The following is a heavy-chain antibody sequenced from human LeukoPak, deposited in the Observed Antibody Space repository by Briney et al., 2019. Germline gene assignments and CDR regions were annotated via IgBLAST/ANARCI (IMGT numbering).Heavy chain of an antibody. CDR1: GFTFSDHW. CDR2: IKQDGREK. Sequence: GGSLRLSCAASGFTFSDHWMSWVRQAPGKGLEWVANIKQDGREKYYVDSVKGRFTISRDNAKKSLYLQMNSLRAEDAAVYYCASPTAEAGTRRYHDLWGRGTLVTVSP. CDR3: ASPTAEAGTRRYHDL. J-gene: IGHJ2*01. V-gene: IGHV3-7*01. D-gene: IGHD6-13*01.